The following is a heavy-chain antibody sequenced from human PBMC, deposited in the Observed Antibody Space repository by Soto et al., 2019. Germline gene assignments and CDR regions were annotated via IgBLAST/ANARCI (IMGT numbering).Heavy chain of an antibody. Sequence: GGSLRLSCAASGFTFSSYGMHWVRQAPGKGLEWVAVISYDGSNKYYADSVKGRFTISRDNSKNTLYLQMNSLRAEDTAVYYCAKDREVRGVYYYYMDVWGKGTTVTVSS. V-gene: IGHV3-30*18. CDR1: GFTFSSYG. CDR3: AKDREVRGVYYYYMDV. D-gene: IGHD3-10*01. CDR2: ISYDGSNK. J-gene: IGHJ6*03.